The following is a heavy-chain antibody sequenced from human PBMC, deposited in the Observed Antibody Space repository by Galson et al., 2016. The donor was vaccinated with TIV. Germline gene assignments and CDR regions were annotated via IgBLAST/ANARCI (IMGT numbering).Heavy chain of an antibody. D-gene: IGHD1-26*01. CDR2: ISDGGNT. Sequence: SLRLSCASSGLAVGKNYMTWVRQAPGKGLEWVALISDGGNTYYSDSVKGRFTISRDKSKNTLYLQMSSLRVEDTAVYYCVRDRIVDATYYYYYFGMDVWGQGTAVTVSS. CDR1: GLAVGKNY. V-gene: IGHV3-66*02. CDR3: VRDRIVDATYYYYYFGMDV. J-gene: IGHJ6*02.